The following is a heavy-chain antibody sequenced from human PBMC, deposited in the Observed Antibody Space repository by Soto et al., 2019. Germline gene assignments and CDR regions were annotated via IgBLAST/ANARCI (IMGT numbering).Heavy chain of an antibody. D-gene: IGHD2-2*01. CDR3: AKGGAGGTSTICYTSGWLDP. J-gene: IGHJ5*02. CDR1: GGSISSAY. V-gene: IGHV4-4*07. Sequence: QVQLQESGPGLVKPSETLALTCTVSGGSISSAYWSWIRQPAGRGQEWLGHIYGSEITNYKPSVKGRVTMLGDTSKNPLSLKLRTVRAADTAVYYCAKGGAGGTSTICYTSGWLDPWGQGILVTVSS. CDR2: IYGSEIT.